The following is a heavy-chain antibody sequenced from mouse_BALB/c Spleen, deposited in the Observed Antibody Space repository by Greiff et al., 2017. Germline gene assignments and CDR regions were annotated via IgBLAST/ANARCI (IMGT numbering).Heavy chain of an antibody. Sequence: EVKLVESGGGLVKPGGSLKLSCAASGFTFSSYAMSWVRQTPEKRLEWVASISSGGSTYYPDSVKGRFTISRDNARNILYLQMSSLRSEDTAMYYCARGYDFSPCAYGGQGTVVTVAA. CDR1: GFTFSSYA. D-gene: IGHD2-14*01. V-gene: IGHV5-6-5*01. CDR2: ISSGGST. CDR3: ARGYDFSPCAY. J-gene: IGHJ3*01.